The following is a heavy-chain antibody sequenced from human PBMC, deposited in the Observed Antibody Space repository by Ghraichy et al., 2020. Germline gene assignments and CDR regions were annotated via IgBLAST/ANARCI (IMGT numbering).Heavy chain of an antibody. J-gene: IGHJ4*02. CDR1: GGTFSSYA. V-gene: IGHV1-69*13. CDR2: IIPIFGTA. CDR3: AIFSVVVPAAPPRGFDY. D-gene: IGHD2-2*01. Sequence: SVKVSCKASGGTFSSYAISWVRQAPGQGLEWMGGIIPIFGTANYAQKFQGRVTITADESTSTAYMELSSLRSEDTAVYYCAIFSVVVPAAPPRGFDYWGQGTLVTVSS.